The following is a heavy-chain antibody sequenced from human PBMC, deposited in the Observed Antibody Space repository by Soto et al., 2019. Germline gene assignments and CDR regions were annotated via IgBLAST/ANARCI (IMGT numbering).Heavy chain of an antibody. D-gene: IGHD2-8*01. CDR1: QLTFNNYA. CDR3: AKDLNVKTHVPYGMDV. Sequence: QVQLVESGGGVVQPGRSLSLSCAASQLTFNNYAMHWVRQAPGKGLEWVAVISDDGHNKYYADSVRGRFTISRDNSKNTVYLHMNSLSVDDTAVYYCAKDLNVKTHVPYGMDVWGQGTTVTVSS. J-gene: IGHJ6*02. V-gene: IGHV3-30*18. CDR2: ISDDGHNK.